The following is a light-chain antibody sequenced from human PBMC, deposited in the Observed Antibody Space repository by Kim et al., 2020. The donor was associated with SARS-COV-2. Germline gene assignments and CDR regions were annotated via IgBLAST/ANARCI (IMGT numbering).Light chain of an antibody. Sequence: QSVLTQPASASGSPGQSVTISCTGTSSDVGGFNYVSWYQHHPGKVPKLMIYEVSNRPSGVPDRFSASKSGNTASLTVSGLQAEDEADYYCSSYTGDNNYVFGGGTKVTVL. CDR3: SSYTGDNNYV. J-gene: IGLJ1*01. V-gene: IGLV2-8*01. CDR1: SSDVGGFNY. CDR2: EVS.